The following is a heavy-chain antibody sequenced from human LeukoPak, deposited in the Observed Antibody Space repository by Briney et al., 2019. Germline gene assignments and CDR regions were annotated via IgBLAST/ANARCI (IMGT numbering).Heavy chain of an antibody. J-gene: IGHJ6*03. CDR2: ISYDGSNK. Sequence: GGSLRLSCAASGFTFSSYAMHWVRQAPGKGLEWVAVISYDGSNKYYADSVKGRFTISRDNSKNTLYLQMNSLRAGDTAVYYCASCGEFWSGYPSYIDVWGRGTTVTVSS. V-gene: IGHV3-30-3*01. D-gene: IGHD3-3*01. CDR3: ASCGEFWSGYPSYIDV. CDR1: GFTFSSYA.